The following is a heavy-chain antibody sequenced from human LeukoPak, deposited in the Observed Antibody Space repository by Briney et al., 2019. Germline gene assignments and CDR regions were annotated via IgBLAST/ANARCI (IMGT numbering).Heavy chain of an antibody. V-gene: IGHV1-69*13. CDR2: IIPIFGTA. CDR1: GGTFSSYA. D-gene: IGHD3-22*01. J-gene: IGHJ4*02. Sequence: ASVKVSCKASGGTFSSYAISWVRQAPGQGLEWVGGIIPIFGTANYAQKFQGRVTITADESTSTAYMELSSLRSEDTAVYYCASAPHYYDSSGTLDYWGQGTLVTVSS. CDR3: ASAPHYYDSSGTLDY.